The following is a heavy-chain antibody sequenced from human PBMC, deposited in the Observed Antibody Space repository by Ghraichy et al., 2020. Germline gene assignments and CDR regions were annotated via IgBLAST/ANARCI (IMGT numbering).Heavy chain of an antibody. CDR2: IYYSGNT. CDR3: ARAGGQLEYYYYYGMDV. J-gene: IGHJ6*02. V-gene: IGHV4-59*01. CDR1: GGSISSYY. Sequence: SETLSLTCTVSGGSISSYYWSWIRQPPGKGLEWIGYIYYSGNTNYNPSLKSRVTISVDTSKNQFSLKLSSVTAADTAVYYCARAGGQLEYYYYYGMDVWGQGTTVTVSS. D-gene: IGHD2-2*01.